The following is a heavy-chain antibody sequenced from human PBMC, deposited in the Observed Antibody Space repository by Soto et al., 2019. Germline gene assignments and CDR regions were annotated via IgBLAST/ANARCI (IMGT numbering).Heavy chain of an antibody. CDR1: GFTFNNYA. CDR3: AKDRLAGNFDY. Sequence: EVQLLDSGGGLVQPGGSLGLSCAASGFTFNNYAMNWFRQAPGMGLEWVATISTTGGCTYYADSVKGRFTISRDNSKNTQYLQMSSLRVEDTAVYYCAKDRLAGNFDYWGQGTQVTVSS. J-gene: IGHJ4*02. CDR2: ISTTGGCT. V-gene: IGHV3-23*01.